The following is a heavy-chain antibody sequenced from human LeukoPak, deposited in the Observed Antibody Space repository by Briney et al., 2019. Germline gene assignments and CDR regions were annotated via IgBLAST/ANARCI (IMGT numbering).Heavy chain of an antibody. J-gene: IGHJ4*02. V-gene: IGHV1-2*02. CDR2: INPHSGDT. Sequence: ASVTVSCTASGYTFTGYYMHWVRQAPGQGLEWMGLINPHSGDTIYAHKFQGRVTITRDTSISTAYMELSRLRSDDTGVFYCARVWLSPYFFDYWGQGTLVTVSS. CDR1: GYTFTGYY. D-gene: IGHD3-22*01. CDR3: ARVWLSPYFFDY.